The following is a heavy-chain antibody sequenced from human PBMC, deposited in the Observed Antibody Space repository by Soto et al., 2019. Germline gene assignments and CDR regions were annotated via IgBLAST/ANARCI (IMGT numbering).Heavy chain of an antibody. J-gene: IGHJ4*02. Sequence: EVQLLESGGGLVQPGGSLRLSCAASGFTFSNFWMSWVRQAPGKGLEWVAAIKEDGSEKNYVDSVRGRFTISRDNAKNAVYLHMNSLRADDTAVYYCARDVIWGQGSLVSVSS. V-gene: IGHV3-7*05. CDR2: IKEDGSEK. CDR1: GFTFSNFW. CDR3: ARDVI.